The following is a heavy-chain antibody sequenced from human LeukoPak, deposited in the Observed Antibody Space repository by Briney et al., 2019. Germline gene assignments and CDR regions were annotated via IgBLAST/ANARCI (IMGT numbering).Heavy chain of an antibody. V-gene: IGHV3-7*01. CDR2: IKQDGSEK. D-gene: IGHD4-23*01. Sequence: AGGSLRLSCAASGFTFSSYWMSWVRQAPGKGLEWVANIKQDGSEKYYVDSVKGRFTISRDNAKNSLYLQMNSLRAEDTAVYYCARAVSGKTYYFDYWGQGTLVTVSS. CDR1: GFTFSSYW. J-gene: IGHJ4*02. CDR3: ARAVSGKTYYFDY.